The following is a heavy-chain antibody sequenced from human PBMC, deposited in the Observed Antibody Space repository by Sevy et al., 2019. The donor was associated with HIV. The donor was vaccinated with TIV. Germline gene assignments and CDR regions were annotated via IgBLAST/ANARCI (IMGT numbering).Heavy chain of an antibody. CDR2: ISNDGSDK. V-gene: IGHV3-30*18. J-gene: IGHJ6*02. D-gene: IGHD6-13*01. CDR3: ANSRGRFDGSSWLYYDYSLDV. CDR1: GFIFKNYG. Sequence: RLSCAVSGFIFKNYGMHWVRQAPGKGLEWVALISNDGSDKSYADSVKGRLTISRDNSKDTLYLQMNSLRPEDTAVYYCANSRGRFDGSSWLYYDYSLDVWGQGTTVTVSS.